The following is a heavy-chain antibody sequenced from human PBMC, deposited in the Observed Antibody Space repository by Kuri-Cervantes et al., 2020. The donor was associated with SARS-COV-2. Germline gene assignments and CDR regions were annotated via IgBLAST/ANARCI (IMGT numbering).Heavy chain of an antibody. Sequence: GESLKISCAASGFTFSSCAMHWVRLAPGKGLEWVAFISYDGSNEYYADSVRGRFTISRDNSNNTLYLQVNRLRAEDMALYYCAKDRVGVLDSWGQGTQVTVSS. V-gene: IGHV3-30*01. J-gene: IGHJ5*01. CDR2: ISYDGSNE. CDR1: GFTFSSCA. CDR3: AKDRVGVLDS. D-gene: IGHD2-21*01.